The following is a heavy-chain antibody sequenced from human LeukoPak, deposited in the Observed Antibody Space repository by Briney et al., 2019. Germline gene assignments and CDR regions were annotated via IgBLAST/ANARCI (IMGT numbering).Heavy chain of an antibody. Sequence: SETLSPTCTVSGGSISSYYWSWVRQPPGKGLEWIGYIYYSGSTNYNPSLKSRVTLSVDTSKNQFSLKLSSVTAADTAVYYCARNGQQWLVEDYWGQGTLVTVSS. CDR1: GGSISSYY. D-gene: IGHD6-19*01. V-gene: IGHV4-59*01. J-gene: IGHJ4*02. CDR2: IYYSGST. CDR3: ARNGQQWLVEDY.